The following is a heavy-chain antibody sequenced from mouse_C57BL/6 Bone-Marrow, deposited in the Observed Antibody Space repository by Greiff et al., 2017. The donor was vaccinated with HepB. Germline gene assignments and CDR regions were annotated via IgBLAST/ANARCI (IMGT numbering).Heavy chain of an antibody. J-gene: IGHJ3*01. V-gene: IGHV1-7*01. CDR1: GYTFTSYW. D-gene: IGHD2-14*01. Sequence: QVQLQQSGAELAKPGASVKLSCKASGYTFTSYWMHWVKQRPGQGLEWIGYINPSSGYTKYNQKFKDKATLTADKSSSTAYMQLSSLTYEDSAVDYCARGGVRREAWFAYWGQGTLVTVSA. CDR3: ARGGVRREAWFAY. CDR2: INPSSGYT.